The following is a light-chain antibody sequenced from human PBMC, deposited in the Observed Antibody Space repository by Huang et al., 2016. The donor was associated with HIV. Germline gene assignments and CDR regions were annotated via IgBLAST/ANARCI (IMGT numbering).Light chain of an antibody. V-gene: IGKV3-20*01. J-gene: IGKJ5*01. CDR3: QRYDSSQGIS. CDR1: QTIKNIY. Sequence: PGERATVSCRVSQTIKNIYLAWYQQKPGQGPRLLIYGASSRATDIPDRFSGSGSGTDFTLTINRLEPEDFAVYYCQRYDSSQGISFGQGTRLEMK. CDR2: GAS.